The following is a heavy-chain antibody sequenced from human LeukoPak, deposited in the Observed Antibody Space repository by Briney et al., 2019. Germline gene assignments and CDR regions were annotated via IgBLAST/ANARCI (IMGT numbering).Heavy chain of an antibody. CDR2: IYYSGDT. CDR3: ARGGTYNVLDY. CDR1: GGSVSTGRYY. Sequence: KPSETLSLTCTVSGGSVSTGRYYWSWIRQPPGKGLEWIGYIYYSGDTNYNPSLKSRVTISVDTSTNQFFLKLTSVTAADTAVYYCARGGTYNVLDYWGQGTRVTVSS. D-gene: IGHD1-26*01. V-gene: IGHV4-61*01. J-gene: IGHJ4*02.